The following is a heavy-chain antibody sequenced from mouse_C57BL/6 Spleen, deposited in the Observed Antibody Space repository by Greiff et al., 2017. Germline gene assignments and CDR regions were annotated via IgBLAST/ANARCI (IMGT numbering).Heavy chain of an antibody. CDR2: IDPNSGGT. J-gene: IGHJ2*01. CDR3: ARTFITTVVAPYFDY. V-gene: IGHV1-72*01. Sequence: QVQLQQPGAELVKPGASVTLSCKASGYTFTSYWMHWVKQRPGRGLEWIGRIDPNSGGTKYNEKFKSQATLPVDKPSRTAYMQLSSLTSEESAVYYCARTFITTVVAPYFDYWGQGTTLTVSS. CDR1: GYTFTSYW. D-gene: IGHD1-1*01.